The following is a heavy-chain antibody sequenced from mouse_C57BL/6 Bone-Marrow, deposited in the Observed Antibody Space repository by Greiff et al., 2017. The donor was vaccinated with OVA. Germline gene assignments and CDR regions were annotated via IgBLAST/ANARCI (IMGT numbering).Heavy chain of an antibody. CDR3: ARGGGIYYDFSWFAY. D-gene: IGHD2-4*01. CDR1: GYTFTSYT. J-gene: IGHJ3*01. CDR2: INPSSGYT. Sequence: QVQLQQSGAELARPGASVKMSCKASGYTFTSYTMHWVKQRPGQGLEWIGYINPSSGYTKYNQKFKDKATLTADKSSSTAYMQLSSLTSEDSAVYDCARGGGIYYDFSWFAYWGQGTLVTVSA. V-gene: IGHV1-4*01.